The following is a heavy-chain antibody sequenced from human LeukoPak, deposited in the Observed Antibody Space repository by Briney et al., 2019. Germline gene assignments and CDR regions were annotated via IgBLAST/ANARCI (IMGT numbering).Heavy chain of an antibody. D-gene: IGHD5/OR15-5a*01. CDR3: VRGGIQVSGIDAFDI. Sequence: GGSLRLSCAASRFTFRSYDMHWVRQTPGRGLEWVSAIGIAGDTHYPDSVKGRFTTSRENAKNSMYLQMNSLKDRDTAVYYCVRGGIQVSGIDAFDIWGQGTMVTVSS. CDR2: IGIAGDT. CDR1: RFTFRSYD. V-gene: IGHV3-13*01. J-gene: IGHJ3*02.